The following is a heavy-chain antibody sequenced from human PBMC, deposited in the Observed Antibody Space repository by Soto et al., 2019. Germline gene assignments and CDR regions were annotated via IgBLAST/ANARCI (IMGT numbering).Heavy chain of an antibody. D-gene: IGHD3-16*01. Sequence: EVQLVESGGGLVQPGGSLRLSCAVSGFTFSRYWMHWFRQDPGNGLVWVSSINTDGTNTQYADSVRGRFTVSRDNAKNTVCLQMISLSCEDKAVYYCAKDLLWGQSDYWGQGTLVVVSS. CDR3: AKDLLWGQSDY. CDR1: GFTFSRYW. J-gene: IGHJ4*02. CDR2: INTDGTNT. V-gene: IGHV3-74*03.